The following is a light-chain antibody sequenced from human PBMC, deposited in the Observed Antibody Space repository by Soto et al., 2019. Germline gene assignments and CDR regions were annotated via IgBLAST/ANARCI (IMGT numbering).Light chain of an antibody. Sequence: EIVLTQSPGTLSLSPGERATLSCRASQSVSSSYLAWYQQKPGQAPRLLMYGASSRATGIPDRFSGSGSGTYFTLTISRLEPEDFAVYYCQQSYRKTFGQGTKVEIK. CDR2: GAS. J-gene: IGKJ1*01. CDR1: QSVSSSY. CDR3: QQSYRKT. V-gene: IGKV3-20*01.